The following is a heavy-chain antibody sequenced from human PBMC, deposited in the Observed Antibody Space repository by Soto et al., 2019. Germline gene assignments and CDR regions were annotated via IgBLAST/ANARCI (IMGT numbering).Heavy chain of an antibody. V-gene: IGHV1-18*01. Sequence: QVQLVQSADEVKKPGASVKVSCKTSGYTFTDYGISWVRQAPGQGLEWMGWISTAHSDVGYAQKFQGRFTMTTDKSTSSAYMELRSLTSDDTAVSFCARDLTYIRQYWGQGTLVTVSS. CDR3: ARDLTYIRQY. J-gene: IGHJ4*02. CDR2: ISTAHSDV. D-gene: IGHD2-2*02. CDR1: GYTFTDYG.